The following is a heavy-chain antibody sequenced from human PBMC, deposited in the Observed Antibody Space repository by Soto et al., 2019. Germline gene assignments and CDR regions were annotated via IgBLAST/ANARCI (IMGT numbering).Heavy chain of an antibody. J-gene: IGHJ6*02. CDR2: IWYDGSNK. Sequence: PGGSLRLSCAASGFTFSSYGMHWVRQAPGKGLEWVAVIWYDGSNKYYADSVKGRFTISRDNSKNTLYLQMNSLRAEDTAVYYCARTFGGNGMDVWGQGTTGNVSS. D-gene: IGHD3-16*01. CDR3: ARTFGGNGMDV. V-gene: IGHV3-33*01. CDR1: GFTFSSYG.